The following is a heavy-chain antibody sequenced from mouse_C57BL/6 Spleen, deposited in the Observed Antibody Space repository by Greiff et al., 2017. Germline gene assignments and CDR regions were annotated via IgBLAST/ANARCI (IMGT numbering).Heavy chain of an antibody. V-gene: IGHV7-3*01. CDR3: ARYSLYYGTGYYFDY. CDR2: IRNKANGYTT. D-gene: IGHD2-1*01. Sequence: EVQGVESGGGLVQPGGSLRLSCAASGFTFTDYYMSWVRQPPGKALEWLGFIRNKANGYTTEYSASVKGRFTISRDNSQSILYLQMNALRAEDSATYYCARYSLYYGTGYYFDYWGQGTTLTVSS. J-gene: IGHJ2*01. CDR1: GFTFTDYY.